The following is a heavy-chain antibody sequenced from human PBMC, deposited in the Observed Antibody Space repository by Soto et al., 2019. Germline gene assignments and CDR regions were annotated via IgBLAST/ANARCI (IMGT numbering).Heavy chain of an antibody. J-gene: IGHJ6*02. CDR1: GGTFSSYA. Sequence: QVQLVQSGAEVKKPGSSVKVSCKASGGTFSSYAISWVRQAPGQGLEWMGGIIPIFGTANYAQKFQGRVTIPADESTSTAYMELSSLRSEDTAVYYCARDSDSSGYYTDWYYYYGMDVWGQGTTVTVSS. CDR2: IIPIFGTA. D-gene: IGHD3-22*01. V-gene: IGHV1-69*12. CDR3: ARDSDSSGYYTDWYYYYGMDV.